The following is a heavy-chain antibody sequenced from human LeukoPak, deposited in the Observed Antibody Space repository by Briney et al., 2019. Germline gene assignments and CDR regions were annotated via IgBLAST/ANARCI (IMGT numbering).Heavy chain of an antibody. CDR1: GGSIRSSY. CDR3: ATSYSSSTPFDY. CDR2: MYYSGST. J-gene: IGHJ4*02. D-gene: IGHD6-6*01. Sequence: SETLSLTCTVSGGSIRSSYWTWIRQPPGEGLEWIGYMYYSGSTKYNPSLKSRVTMSVDTSQNQFSLKLSSVTAADTAVYYCATSYSSSTPFDYWGQGTLVTVSS. V-gene: IGHV4-59*01.